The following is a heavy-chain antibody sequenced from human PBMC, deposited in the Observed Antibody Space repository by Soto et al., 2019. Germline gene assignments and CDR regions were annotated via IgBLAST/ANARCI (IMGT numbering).Heavy chain of an antibody. J-gene: IGHJ3*02. Sequence: PAESLSLTCTVSGGSISSSNYYWGRLRQGPGKGWEWIRSIYYSGSTSYNSSLKSRVTISVDTSKNQFSLRLRSVTAADTAVYYCASPTVGAFDIWGQGTLVTVSS. CDR1: GGSISSSNYY. CDR2: IYYSGST. CDR3: ASPTVGAFDI. D-gene: IGHD1-26*01. V-gene: IGHV4-39*01.